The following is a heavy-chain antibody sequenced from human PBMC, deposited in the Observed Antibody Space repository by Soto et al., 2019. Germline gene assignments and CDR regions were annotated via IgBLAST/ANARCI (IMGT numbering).Heavy chain of an antibody. J-gene: IGHJ4*02. V-gene: IGHV3-7*01. CDR2: IKQDGSEK. Sequence: GGSLRLSCAASGFTFSSYWMSWVRQAPGKGLEWVANIKQDGSEKYYVDSVKGRFTISRDNAKNSLYLQMNSLRAEDTAVYYCARPLREYSGYDWWWSYYFDYWGQGTLVTVSS. CDR3: ARPLREYSGYDWWWSYYFDY. D-gene: IGHD5-12*01. CDR1: GFTFSSYW.